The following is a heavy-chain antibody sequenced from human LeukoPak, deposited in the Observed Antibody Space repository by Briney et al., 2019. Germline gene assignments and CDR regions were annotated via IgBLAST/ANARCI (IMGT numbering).Heavy chain of an antibody. CDR1: GGTFSSYG. J-gene: IGHJ6*02. CDR3: ARTNYYDSSGYQGAGTYYYGMDV. D-gene: IGHD3-22*01. Sequence: ASVKVSCKASGGTFSSYGISWVRQAPGQGLEWMGRIILILGTANYAQKFQGRVTITADKFTSTAYMEVSSLRSEDTAVYYCARTNYYDSSGYQGAGTYYYGMDVWGQGTTVTVSS. V-gene: IGHV1-69*04. CDR2: IILILGTA.